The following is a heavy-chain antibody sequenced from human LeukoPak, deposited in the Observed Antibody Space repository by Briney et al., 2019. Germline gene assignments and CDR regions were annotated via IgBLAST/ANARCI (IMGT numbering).Heavy chain of an antibody. CDR2: ISSSSSTI. CDR1: GFTFSSYS. J-gene: IGHJ4*02. D-gene: IGHD5-24*01. Sequence: GGSLRLSCAASGFTFSSYSMNWVRQAPGKGLEWVSYISSSSSTIYYADSVKGRFTISRDNAKNSLYLQMNSLRDEDTAVYNCARVRERWDSRDGYNTVDYFDYWGQGTLVTVSS. CDR3: ARVRERWDSRDGYNTVDYFDY. V-gene: IGHV3-48*02.